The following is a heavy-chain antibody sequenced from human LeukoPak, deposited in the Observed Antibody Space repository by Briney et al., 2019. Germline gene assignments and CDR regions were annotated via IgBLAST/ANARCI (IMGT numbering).Heavy chain of an antibody. CDR3: ARDVPYNWNPLGAYYFDY. J-gene: IGHJ4*02. V-gene: IGHV1-18*01. CDR2: ISAYNGNT. CDR1: GYTFTSYG. Sequence: GASVKVSCKASGYTFTSYGISWVRQAPGQGLEWMGWISAYNGNTNYAQKLQGRVTMTTDTSTSTAYMELRSLRSDDTAVYYCARDVPYNWNPLGAYYFDYWGQGALVTVSS. D-gene: IGHD1-20*01.